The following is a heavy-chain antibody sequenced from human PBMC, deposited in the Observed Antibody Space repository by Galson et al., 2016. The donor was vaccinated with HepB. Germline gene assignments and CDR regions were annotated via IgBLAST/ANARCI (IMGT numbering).Heavy chain of an antibody. CDR3: ARNYYDSSVPTS. J-gene: IGHJ5*02. CDR2: IRSKFFGATK. D-gene: IGHD3-22*01. CDR1: GFKFEDSP. Sequence: SLRLSCAASGFKFEDSPISWFRQTPGKGLEWVGFIRSKFFGATKHYAASVKGRFTISRDDDRAIVYLEMSSLQIDDAGMYFCARNYYDSSVPTSWGQGTPVAVSS. V-gene: IGHV3-49*03.